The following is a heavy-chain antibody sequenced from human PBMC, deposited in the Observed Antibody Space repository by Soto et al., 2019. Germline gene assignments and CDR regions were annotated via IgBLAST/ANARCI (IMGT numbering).Heavy chain of an antibody. CDR1: GYSFTSYW. J-gene: IGHJ6*02. Sequence: GESLKISCKGSGYSFTSYWIGWVRQMPGKGLEWMGIIYPGDSDTRYSPSFQGQVTISADKSISTAYLQWSSLKASDTAMYYCARHAEDDYYSYYGMDVWGQGTTVTVS. CDR3: ARHAEDDYYSYYGMDV. CDR2: IYPGDSDT. D-gene: IGHD1-1*01. V-gene: IGHV5-51*01.